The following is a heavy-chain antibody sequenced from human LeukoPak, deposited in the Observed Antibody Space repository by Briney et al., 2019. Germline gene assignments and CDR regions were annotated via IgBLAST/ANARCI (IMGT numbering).Heavy chain of an antibody. CDR1: GFTFRSYW. D-gene: IGHD6-13*01. V-gene: IGHV3-7*01. CDR3: ARDVEAAGLFLDY. CDR2: MKYDGSEK. Sequence: GGSLILSCAAPGFTFRSYWMSWVRQAPGKGLEWVANMKYDGSEKYYVDSVKGRFTISRDNARNSLYLQMSSLRAEDTAVYYCARDVEAAGLFLDYWGQGTLVTVSS. J-gene: IGHJ4*02.